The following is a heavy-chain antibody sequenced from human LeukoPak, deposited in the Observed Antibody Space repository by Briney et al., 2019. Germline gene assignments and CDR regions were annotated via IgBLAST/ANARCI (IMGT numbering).Heavy chain of an antibody. CDR1: GFTFSSYA. CDR2: ISWNSGSI. CDR3: AKGGSIAVAGGGIDY. D-gene: IGHD6-19*01. V-gene: IGHV3-9*01. Sequence: GGSLRLSCAASGFTFSSYAMSWVRQAPGKGLEWVSGISWNSGSIGYADSVKGRFTISGDNAKNSLYLQMNSLRAEDTALYYCAKGGSIAVAGGGIDYWGQGTLVTVSS. J-gene: IGHJ4*02.